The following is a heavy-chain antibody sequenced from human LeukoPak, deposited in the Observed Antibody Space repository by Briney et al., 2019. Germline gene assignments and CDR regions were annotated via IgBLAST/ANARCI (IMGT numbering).Heavy chain of an antibody. J-gene: IGHJ4*02. CDR2: IYYSGST. V-gene: IGHV4-61*05. CDR3: ARGSGQWLVHSYYYFDY. CDR1: GGSISSSSYY. Sequence: SETLSLTCTVSGGSISSSSYYWGWIRQPPGKGLEWIGYIYYSGSTNYNPSLKSRVTISVDTSKNQFSLKLSSVTAADTAVYYCARGSGQWLVHSYYYFDYWGQGTLVTVSS. D-gene: IGHD6-19*01.